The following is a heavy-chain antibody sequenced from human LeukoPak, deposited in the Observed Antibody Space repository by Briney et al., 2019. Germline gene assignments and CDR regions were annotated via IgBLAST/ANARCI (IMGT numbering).Heavy chain of an antibody. CDR1: GLSFRSYS. CDR3: AKGSPTFIGRVGWFDP. CDR2: ISWNSGSI. D-gene: IGHD3-16*01. Sequence: GGSLRLSCAASGLSFRSYSMSWVRQAPGKGLEWVSGISWNSGSIGYADSVKGRFTISRDNAKNSLYLQMNSLRAEDTALYYCAKGSPTFIGRVGWFDPWGQGTLVTVSS. J-gene: IGHJ5*02. V-gene: IGHV3-9*01.